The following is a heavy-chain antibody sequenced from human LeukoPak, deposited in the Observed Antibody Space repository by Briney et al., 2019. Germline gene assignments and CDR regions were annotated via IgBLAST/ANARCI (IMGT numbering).Heavy chain of an antibody. D-gene: IGHD5-18*01. CDR3: ATTLHGYSLYYFDY. CDR1: GGTFSSYG. V-gene: IGHV1-69*13. Sequence: SVKVSCKASGGTFSSYGISWVRQAPGQGLEWMGGIIPIFGTANYAQKFQGRVTITADESTSTAYMELSSLRSEDTAVYYCATTLHGYSLYYFDYWGQGTLVTVSS. J-gene: IGHJ4*02. CDR2: IIPIFGTA.